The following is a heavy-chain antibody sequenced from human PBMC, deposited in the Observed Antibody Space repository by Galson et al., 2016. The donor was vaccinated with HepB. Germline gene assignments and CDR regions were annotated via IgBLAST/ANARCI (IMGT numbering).Heavy chain of an antibody. CDR3: AKDYYGSGSWNDY. CDR2: INPNSGGT. CDR1: GYTFTDYY. V-gene: IGHV1-2*02. D-gene: IGHD3-10*01. Sequence: SVKVSCKASGYTFTDYYIHWVRRAPGQGLEWMGWINPNSGGTNYAQKFQGRVTMTRDTSISTAYMELSRLRSDDAAVYYCAKDYYGSGSWNDYWGQGTLVIVSS. J-gene: IGHJ4*02.